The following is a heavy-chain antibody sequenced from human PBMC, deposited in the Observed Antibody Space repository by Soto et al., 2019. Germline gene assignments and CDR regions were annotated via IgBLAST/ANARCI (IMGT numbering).Heavy chain of an antibody. CDR2: ISAYNGNT. CDR1: GYTFTSYG. J-gene: IGHJ4*02. Sequence: GASVKVFCKASGYTFTSYGISWVRQAPGQGLEWMGWISAYNGNTNYAQKLQGRVTMTTDTSTSTAYMELRSLRSDDTAVYYCARDITRRYFDWLLAFDYWGQGTLVTVSS. D-gene: IGHD3-9*01. CDR3: ARDITRRYFDWLLAFDY. V-gene: IGHV1-18*01.